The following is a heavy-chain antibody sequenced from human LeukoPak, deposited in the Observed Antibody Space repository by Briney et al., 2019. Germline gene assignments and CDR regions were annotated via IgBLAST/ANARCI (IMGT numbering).Heavy chain of an antibody. CDR1: GFTFSSYA. V-gene: IGHV3-23*01. CDR2: ISGSGGST. CDR3: AKGGYSYGSNDLYFDY. D-gene: IGHD5-18*01. Sequence: GGSLRLSCAASGFTFSSYAMSWVRQAPGKGLEWVSAISGSGGSTYYAGSVKGRFTISRDNSKNTLYLQMNSLRAEDTAVYYCAKGGYSYGSNDLYFDYWGQGTLVTVSS. J-gene: IGHJ4*02.